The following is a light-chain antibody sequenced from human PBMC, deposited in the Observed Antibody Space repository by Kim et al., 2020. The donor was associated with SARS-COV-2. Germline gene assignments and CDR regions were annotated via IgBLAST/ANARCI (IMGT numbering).Light chain of an antibody. CDR1: QGISSS. CDR2: DTS. Sequence: ASVGDRVTITCRASQGISSSFAWYQQKPGQAPNVLIYDTSTLQSGVPSRFSGSGSGTDFTLSISSLQPEDFATYYCQQLNSYPLTFGGGTKVDIK. CDR3: QQLNSYPLT. J-gene: IGKJ4*01. V-gene: IGKV1-9*01.